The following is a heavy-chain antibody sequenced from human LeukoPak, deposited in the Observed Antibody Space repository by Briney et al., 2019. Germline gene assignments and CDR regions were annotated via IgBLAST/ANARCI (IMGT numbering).Heavy chain of an antibody. Sequence: PGGSLRLSCAASGFTFSSYSMNWVRQAPGKGLEWVSSISSSSYIYYADSVKGRFTISRDNAKNSLYLQMNSLRAEDTAVYYCARDGIRPGWELLSVNWFDPWGQGTLVTVSS. D-gene: IGHD1-26*01. CDR3: ARDGIRPGWELLSVNWFDP. J-gene: IGHJ5*02. CDR1: GFTFSSYS. V-gene: IGHV3-21*01. CDR2: ISSSSYI.